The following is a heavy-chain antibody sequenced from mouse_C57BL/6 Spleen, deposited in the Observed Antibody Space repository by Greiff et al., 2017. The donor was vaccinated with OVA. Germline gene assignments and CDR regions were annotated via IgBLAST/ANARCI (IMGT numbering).Heavy chain of an antibody. J-gene: IGHJ4*01. CDR1: GFTFSDYY. D-gene: IGHD2-5*01. Sequence: EVKLVESEGGLVQPGSSMKLSCTASGFTFSDYYMAWVRQVPEKGLEWVANINYDGSSTYYLDSLKSRFIISRDNAKNILYLQMSSLKSEDTATYYCARQYSNYAYYAMDYWGQGTSVTVSS. CDR3: ARQYSNYAYYAMDY. CDR2: INYDGSST. V-gene: IGHV5-16*01.